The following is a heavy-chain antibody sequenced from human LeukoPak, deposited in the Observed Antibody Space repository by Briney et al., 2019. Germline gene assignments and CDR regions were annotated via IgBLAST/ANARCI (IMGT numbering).Heavy chain of an antibody. CDR2: IYYSGST. CDR1: GGSISSYY. CDR3: ARLKGVIWDPDYYYYSVDV. V-gene: IGHV4-59*08. D-gene: IGHD1-26*01. J-gene: IGHJ6*02. Sequence: SETLSLTCTVSGGSISSYYWSWIRQPPGKGLEWIGYIYYSGSTNYNPSLKSRVTISVDTPKNQFSLKLSSVTAADTAVYYCARLKGVIWDPDYYYYSVDVWGQGTTVTVSS.